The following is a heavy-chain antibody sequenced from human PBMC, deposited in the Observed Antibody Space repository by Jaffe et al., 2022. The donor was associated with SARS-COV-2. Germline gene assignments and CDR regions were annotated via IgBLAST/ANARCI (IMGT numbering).Heavy chain of an antibody. J-gene: IGHJ5*02. CDR1: GFTFSSYS. V-gene: IGHV3-21*01. CDR2: ISSSSSYI. Sequence: EVQLVESGGGLVKPGGSLRLSCAASGFTFSSYSMNWVRQAPGKGLEWVSSISSSSSYIYYADSVKGRFTISRDNAKNSLYLQMNSLRAEDTAVYYCARGGIAALGPFDPWGQGTLVTVSS. CDR3: ARGGIAALGPFDP. D-gene: IGHD6-6*01.